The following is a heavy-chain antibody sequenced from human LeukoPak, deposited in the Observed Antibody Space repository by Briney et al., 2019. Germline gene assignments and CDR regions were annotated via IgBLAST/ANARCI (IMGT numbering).Heavy chain of an antibody. V-gene: IGHV4-39*01. Sequence: SETLSLTCTVSGGSVRGEGYFWAWIRQPPGKGLEWIGSVFYTGGTYYNPSLKSRVTISVDTSRNQFSLHVNSVTAADTAVYLCARRNVLVAAGTDVLEFWGRGTLVTVSS. CDR3: ARRNVLVAAGTDVLEF. CDR1: GGSVRGEGYF. J-gene: IGHJ4*02. D-gene: IGHD2-15*01. CDR2: VFYTGGT.